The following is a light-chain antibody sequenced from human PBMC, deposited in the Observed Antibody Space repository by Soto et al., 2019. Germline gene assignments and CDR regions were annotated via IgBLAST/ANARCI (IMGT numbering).Light chain of an antibody. Sequence: EIVLTQSPGTLSLSRGERATLXXRASQSVGVTYLAWYQQKPGQAPRLXXYSTSIRATGIPDRFSGSGSGTDFTLTISRLDPEDFAVYYCQHYDSAPMWTFGQGTKVDIK. CDR3: QHYDSAPMWT. CDR2: STS. CDR1: QSVGVTY. V-gene: IGKV3-20*01. J-gene: IGKJ1*01.